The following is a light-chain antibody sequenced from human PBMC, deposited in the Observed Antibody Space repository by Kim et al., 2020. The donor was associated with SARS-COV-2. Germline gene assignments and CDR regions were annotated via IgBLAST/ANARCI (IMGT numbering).Light chain of an antibody. Sequence: STSVGDRVTHTCLASRSISRYLIWYEQKQGRAPQLPINTACSLQSGVPSRYIRSGSGTNLTLSINSLQPEDCVTYYCQQSYNNPQVFGQGTNRE. CDR3: QQSYNNPQV. CDR1: RSISRY. CDR2: TAC. V-gene: IGKV1-39*01. J-gene: IGKJ2*01.